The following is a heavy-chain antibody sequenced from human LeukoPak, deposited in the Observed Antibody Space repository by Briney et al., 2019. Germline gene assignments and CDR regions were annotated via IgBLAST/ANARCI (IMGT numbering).Heavy chain of an antibody. D-gene: IGHD1-26*01. CDR1: GGSIGRYY. CDR2: IHTSGSA. J-gene: IGHJ5*01. CDR3: ARDRSTRWDSDWFDP. V-gene: IGHV4-4*07. Sequence: SETLSLTCTVSGGSIGRYYWSWIRQPAGKGLEWIGRIHTSGSANYNPSLKGRVTMSGDTSQIPFSLQLTPVTAADTAVYYCARDRSTRWDSDWFDPWGQGTLVTVSS.